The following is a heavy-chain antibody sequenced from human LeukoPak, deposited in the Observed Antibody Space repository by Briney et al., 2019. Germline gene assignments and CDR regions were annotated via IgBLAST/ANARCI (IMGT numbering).Heavy chain of an antibody. J-gene: IGHJ4*02. V-gene: IGHV5-51*01. D-gene: IGHD2-2*02. CDR3: ARLYRSSASCYTGSSYYFDY. Sequence: GESLKISCKGSGYSFTNYWIAWVRQMPGKRLEWMGIIYPGDSDTRYSPSFQGQVTISADRSISTAYLQWSSLKASDLAMYYCARLYRSSASCYTGSSYYFDYWGQGTLVTVSS. CDR1: GYSFTNYW. CDR2: IYPGDSDT.